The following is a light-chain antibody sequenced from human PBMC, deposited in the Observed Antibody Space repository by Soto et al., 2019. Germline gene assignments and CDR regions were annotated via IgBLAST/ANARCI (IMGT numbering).Light chain of an antibody. CDR1: SSDVGGYNY. V-gene: IGLV2-14*01. CDR3: SSYTSSSPHV. J-gene: IGLJ1*01. Sequence: SVLPQPASLSGSPGQSITISCTGTSSDVGGYNYVSWYQQHPGKAPKLMIYDVSNRPSGVSNRFSGSKSGNTASLTISGLQAEDEADYYCSSYTSSSPHVFGTGTKVTVL. CDR2: DVS.